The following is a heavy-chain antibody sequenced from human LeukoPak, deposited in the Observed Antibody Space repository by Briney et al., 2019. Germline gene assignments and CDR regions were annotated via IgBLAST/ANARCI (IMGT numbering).Heavy chain of an antibody. CDR2: IYYSGST. J-gene: IGHJ6*02. D-gene: IGHD3-22*01. CDR3: ARVSSDSSGYYWTYYYYGMDV. Sequence: SETLPLTCTVSGGSISSYYWSWIRQPPGKGLEWIGYIYYSGSTNYNPSLKSRVTISVDTSKNQFSLKLSSVTAADTAVYYCARVSSDSSGYYWTYYYYGMDVWGQGTTVTVSS. V-gene: IGHV4-59*01. CDR1: GGSISSYY.